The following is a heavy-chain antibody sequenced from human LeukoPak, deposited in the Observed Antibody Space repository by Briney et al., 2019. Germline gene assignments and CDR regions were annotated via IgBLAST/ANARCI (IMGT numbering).Heavy chain of an antibody. CDR3: ANGFNRVWFDP. CDR1: GFTFNSYG. CDR2: ISHDGSRK. V-gene: IGHV3-30*18. Sequence: PGGSLRLSCAASGFTFNSYGMHWVRQAPGKGLEWVAVISHDGSRKYYADSVKGRFTISRDDSKNTLYLQMNSLRAEDTAVYYCANGFNRVWFDPWGQGTLVTVSS. J-gene: IGHJ5*02.